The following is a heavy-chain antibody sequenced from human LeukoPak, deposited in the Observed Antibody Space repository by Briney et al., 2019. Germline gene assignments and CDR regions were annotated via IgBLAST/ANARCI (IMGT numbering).Heavy chain of an antibody. CDR3: ARGAWFDP. V-gene: IGHV4-38-2*02. CDR1: GYSISSGYY. J-gene: IGHJ5*02. CDR2: IYHSGST. Sequence: SAETLSLTCTVSGYSISSGYYWGWIRQPPGKGLEWIGNIYHSGSTYYNPSLKSRVTMSVDTSKNQFSLKLSSVTAADTAVYYCARGAWFDPWGQGTLVTVSS.